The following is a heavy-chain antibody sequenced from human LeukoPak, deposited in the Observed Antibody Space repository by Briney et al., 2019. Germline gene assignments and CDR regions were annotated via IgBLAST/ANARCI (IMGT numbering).Heavy chain of an antibody. CDR1: GFTFSSYW. Sequence: GGSLRLSCAASGFTFSSYWMSWVRQAPGKELEWVATIKQDGSEKYYVDSVKGRFTISRDNAKNSLYLQMNSLRAEDTAVYYCASESEQVVPAAMNYWGQGTLVTVSS. V-gene: IGHV3-7*01. CDR3: ASESEQVVPAAMNY. CDR2: IKQDGSEK. D-gene: IGHD2-2*01. J-gene: IGHJ4*02.